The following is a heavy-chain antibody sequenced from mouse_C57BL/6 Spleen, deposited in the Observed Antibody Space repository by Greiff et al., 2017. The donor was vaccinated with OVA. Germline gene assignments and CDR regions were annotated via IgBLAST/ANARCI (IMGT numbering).Heavy chain of an antibody. CDR2: ISYDGSN. V-gene: IGHV3-6*01. D-gene: IGHD1-1*01. CDR3: ARGGYYYGSKNAMDY. Sequence: EVKLQESGPGLVKPSQSLSLTCSVTGYSITSGYYWNWIRQFPGNKLEWMGYISYDGSNNYNPSLKNRISITRDTSKNQFFLKLNSVTTEDTATYYCARGGYYYGSKNAMDYWGQGTSVTVSS. J-gene: IGHJ4*01. CDR1: GYSITSGYY.